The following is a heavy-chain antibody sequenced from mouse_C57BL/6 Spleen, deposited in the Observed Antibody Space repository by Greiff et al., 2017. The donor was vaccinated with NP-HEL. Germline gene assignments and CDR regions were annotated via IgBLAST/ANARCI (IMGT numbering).Heavy chain of an antibody. CDR1: GYTFTSYT. J-gene: IGHJ4*01. D-gene: IGHD1-1*01. V-gene: IGHV1-4*01. Sequence: QVQLQQSGAELARPGASVKMSCKASGYTFTSYTMHWVKQRPGQGLEWIGYINPSSGYTKYNQKFKDQATLTADKSSSTAYMQLSSLTSEDAAVYYCARRAVVATEAMDYWGQGTSVTVSS. CDR2: INPSSGYT. CDR3: ARRAVVATEAMDY.